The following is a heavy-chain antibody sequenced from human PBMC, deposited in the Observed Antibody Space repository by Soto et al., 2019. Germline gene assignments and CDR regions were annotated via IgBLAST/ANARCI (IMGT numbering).Heavy chain of an antibody. CDR2: INHSGST. J-gene: IGHJ4*02. V-gene: IGHV4-34*01. D-gene: IGHD2-8*02. CDR3: ARDKITGLFDY. CDR1: GGSFSGYY. Sequence: QVQLQQWGAGLLKPSETLSLTCAVYGGSFSGYYWTWIRQPPGTGLEWIGEINHSGSTNYNPSLKSRITISVDTSKNQFSLKLTSVTAADTVVYYCARDKITGLFDYWGQGILVTVSS.